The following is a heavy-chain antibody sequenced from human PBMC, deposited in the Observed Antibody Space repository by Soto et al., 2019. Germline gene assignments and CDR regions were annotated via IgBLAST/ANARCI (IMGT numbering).Heavy chain of an antibody. J-gene: IGHJ4*02. Sequence: QVQLVQSGAEVKKPGASVKVSCKASGYTFTNYAIHWVHQAPGQRLEWMGWINAGNGDTAYSQKFQGRVTITRDTSASAAFVELSSLRSEDTAIYYCARDPRIGYYDYWGQGTLVTVSS. CDR3: ARDPRIGYYDY. CDR1: GYTFTNYA. CDR2: INAGNGDT. D-gene: IGHD3-3*01. V-gene: IGHV1-3*01.